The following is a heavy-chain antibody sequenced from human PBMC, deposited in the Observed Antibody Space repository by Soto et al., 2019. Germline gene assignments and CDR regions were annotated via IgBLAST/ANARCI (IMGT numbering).Heavy chain of an antibody. CDR1: GYMFSHDW. V-gene: IGHV3-74*01. Sequence: GGSLRLSCAASGYMFSHDWMNWVRQGPGKGLEWIARIISGGSRVTYADSVEGRFTITRDNAKNMLFLEMHSLTVEDTAVYYCARERTSKGGLDVWGQGTTVTVSS. CDR3: ARERTSKGGLDV. J-gene: IGHJ6*02. CDR2: IISGGSRV.